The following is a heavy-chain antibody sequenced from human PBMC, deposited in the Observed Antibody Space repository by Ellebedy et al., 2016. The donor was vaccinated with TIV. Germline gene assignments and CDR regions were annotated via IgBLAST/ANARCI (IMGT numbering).Heavy chain of an antibody. J-gene: IGHJ6*02. CDR2: ISHDGSDK. V-gene: IGHV3-30*01. Sequence: GESLKISCAASGFTFSSYAIHWVRQAPGKGLEWVALISHDGSDKYYADSVKGRFTISRDNSENTLYLQINSLRAGDTAVYYCAKEKRGYYYGMDVWGQGTTVTVSS. CDR3: AKEKRGYYYGMDV. CDR1: GFTFSSYA.